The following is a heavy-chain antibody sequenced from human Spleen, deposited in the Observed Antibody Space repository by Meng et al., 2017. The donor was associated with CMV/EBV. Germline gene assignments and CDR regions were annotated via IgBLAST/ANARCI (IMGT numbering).Heavy chain of an antibody. V-gene: IGHV4-34*01. D-gene: IGHD4-17*01. CDR1: GGSFSGYY. Sequence: SETLSLTCAVYGGSFSGYYWNWIRQHPGKGLEWIGEINHSGSTNYNPSLKSRVTISVDTSKNQFSLKLTPVTAADTAMYYCASGGYGDYRTMDVWGQGTTVTVSS. CDR2: INHSGST. J-gene: IGHJ6*02. CDR3: ASGGYGDYRTMDV.